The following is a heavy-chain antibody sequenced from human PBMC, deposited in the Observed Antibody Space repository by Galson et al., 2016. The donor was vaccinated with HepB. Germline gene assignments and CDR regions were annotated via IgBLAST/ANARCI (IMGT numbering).Heavy chain of an antibody. D-gene: IGHD3-22*01. CDR2: ITGNGGTT. CDR3: AKRDYSDSDGYLPLFDR. V-gene: IGHV3-23*01. J-gene: IGHJ4*02. CDR1: GFTFNTYA. Sequence: SLRLSCAASGFTFNTYAMSWVRQAPGKGPEWVSAITGNGGTTYYTDSMKGRFTISRDNSKNTLYLQMNSLRVDDTAVYYCAKRDYSDSDGYLPLFDRWGQGTLVTVTS.